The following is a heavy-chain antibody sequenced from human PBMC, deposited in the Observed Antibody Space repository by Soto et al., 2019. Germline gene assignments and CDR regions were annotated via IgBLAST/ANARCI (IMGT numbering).Heavy chain of an antibody. CDR3: ARRQRYYYCYGMDV. CDR2: ISAYNGNT. J-gene: IGHJ6*02. V-gene: IGHV1-18*01. D-gene: IGHD5-18*01. CDR1: GYTFTSYG. Sequence: ASVKVSCKASGYTFTSYGISWVRQAPGQGLEWMGWISAYNGNTNYAQKLQGRVTMTTDTSTSTAYMELRSLRSDDTAVYYCARRQRYYYCYGMDVWGQGTTVTVSS.